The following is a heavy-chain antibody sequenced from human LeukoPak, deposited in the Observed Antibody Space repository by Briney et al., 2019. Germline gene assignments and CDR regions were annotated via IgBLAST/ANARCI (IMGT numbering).Heavy chain of an antibody. V-gene: IGHV1-69*05. CDR1: GGTFSSYA. Sequence: SVKVSCKASGGTFSSYAISWVRQAPGQGLEWMGRIIPIFGTANYAQKFQGRVTITTDESTSTAYMELSSLRSEDTAVYYCARDLDHYYGSGSYYNDPSGFDYWGQGTLVTVSS. D-gene: IGHD3-10*01. CDR3: ARDLDHYYGSGSYYNDPSGFDY. CDR2: IIPIFGTA. J-gene: IGHJ4*02.